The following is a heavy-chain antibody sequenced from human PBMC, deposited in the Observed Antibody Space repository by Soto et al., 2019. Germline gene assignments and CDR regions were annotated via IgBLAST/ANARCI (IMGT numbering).Heavy chain of an antibody. V-gene: IGHV3-21*01. CDR3: GRKGGGREGDY. D-gene: IGHD1-26*01. CDR2: ISSTSTYI. CDR1: GFTFSDNS. J-gene: IGHJ4*02. Sequence: EVQLVESGGGLVKPGGSLRLSCAASGFTFSDNSMKWVRQAPGKGLEWVSSISSTSTYIFYADSLKGRFTISRDNAKNSLYLQMNSLRGEDPAVYYFGRKGGGREGDYWGQGTLVTVSS.